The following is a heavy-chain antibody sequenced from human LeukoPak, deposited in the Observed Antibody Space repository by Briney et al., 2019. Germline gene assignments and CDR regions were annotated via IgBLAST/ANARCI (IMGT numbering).Heavy chain of an antibody. CDR2: ISGSGCST. CDR1: GFTFSSYA. V-gene: IGHV3-23*01. CDR3: AKEDVRFLEWLLGIDY. J-gene: IGHJ4*02. D-gene: IGHD3-3*01. Sequence: PGGSLRLSCAASGFTFSSYAMSWVRQAPGKGLEGVSAISGSGCSTYYADSVKGRFTISRDNSKNTLYLQMNSLRAEDTAVYYCAKEDVRFLEWLLGIDYWGQGTLVTVSS.